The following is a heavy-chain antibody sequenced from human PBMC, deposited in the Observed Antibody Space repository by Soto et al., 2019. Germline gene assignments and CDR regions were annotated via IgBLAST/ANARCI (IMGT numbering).Heavy chain of an antibody. CDR2: IKQDGSEK. Sequence: GGSLRLSCAASGFTFSSYWMSWVRQAPGKGLEWVANIKQDGSEKYYVDSVKGRFTISRDNAKNSLYLQMNSLRAEDTAVYYCARGMRSELDDFWSGVDYWGQGTLVTVSS. D-gene: IGHD3-3*01. CDR3: ARGMRSELDDFWSGVDY. J-gene: IGHJ4*02. V-gene: IGHV3-7*01. CDR1: GFTFSSYW.